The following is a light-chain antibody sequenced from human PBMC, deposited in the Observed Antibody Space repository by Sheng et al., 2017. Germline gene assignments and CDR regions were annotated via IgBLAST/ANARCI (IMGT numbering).Light chain of an antibody. CDR1: SSDVGNYNL. J-gene: IGLJ3*02. CDR2: DVT. V-gene: IGLV2-23*02. Sequence: QSALTQPASVSGSPGQSITISCTGTSSDVGNYNLVSWYQQHPGKAPKFMIFDVTKRPSGVSNHFSGSKSGNTASLTISGLQAEDEADYYCCSYAGSSTWVFGGGTKLTVL. CDR3: CSYAGSSTWV.